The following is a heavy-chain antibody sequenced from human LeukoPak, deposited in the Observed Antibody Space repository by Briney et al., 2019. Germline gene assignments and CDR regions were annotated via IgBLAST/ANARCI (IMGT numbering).Heavy chain of an antibody. D-gene: IGHD4-17*01. CDR3: AMNNYGDYFAFDY. CDR1: GGTFSSYA. Sequence: SVKVSCKASGGTFSSYAISWVRQAPGQGLEWMGGIIPIFGTANYAQKFQGRVTITADKSTSTAYMELSSLRSEDTAVYYCAMNNYGDYFAFDYWGQGTLVTVSS. V-gene: IGHV1-69*06. CDR2: IIPIFGTA. J-gene: IGHJ4*02.